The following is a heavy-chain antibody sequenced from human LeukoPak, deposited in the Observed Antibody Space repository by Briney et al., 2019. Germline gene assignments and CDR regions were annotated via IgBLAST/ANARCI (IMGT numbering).Heavy chain of an antibody. D-gene: IGHD2-15*01. CDR1: GFTFSSYS. J-gene: IGHJ6*02. V-gene: IGHV3-48*01. Sequence: GGSLRLSCAASGFTFSSYSMNWVRQAPGKGLEWVSYISSSSSTIYYADSVKGRFTISRDNAKNSLYLQMNSLRAEDTAVYYCAKDVFGGTNTYYYYYGMDVWGQGTTVTVSS. CDR3: AKDVFGGTNTYYYYYGMDV. CDR2: ISSSSSTI.